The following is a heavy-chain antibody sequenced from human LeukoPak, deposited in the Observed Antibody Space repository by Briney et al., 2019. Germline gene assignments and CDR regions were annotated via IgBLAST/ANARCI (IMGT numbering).Heavy chain of an antibody. D-gene: IGHD3-9*01. J-gene: IGHJ4*02. CDR3: TTETGYSFDY. V-gene: IGHV3-15*01. Sequence: TSGGSLRLSCAGSGFTFSNAWMSWVRQGPGKGLEWVGRIKSKTDGGTIDYAAPVKGRFTISRDDSKSTLYLQMNSLKNEETAVYYCTTETGYSFDYWGQGTLVTVSS. CDR1: GFTFSNAW. CDR2: IKSKTDGGTI.